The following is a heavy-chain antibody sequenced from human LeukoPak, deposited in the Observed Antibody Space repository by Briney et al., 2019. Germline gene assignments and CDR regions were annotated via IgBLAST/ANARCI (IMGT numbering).Heavy chain of an antibody. J-gene: IGHJ4*02. CDR2: VSENGGGT. CDR1: GFAFSSHA. CDR3: AKGKVNHLGAFDS. D-gene: IGHD1-14*01. V-gene: IGHV3-23*01. Sequence: GGSLRLSCAASGFAFSSHAMSWVPRAPGKGLEWVSTVSENGGGTYYADSVKGRFFISRDNSKNTLDLQMDSLRADDTAMFFCAKGKVNHLGAFDSWGLGTLVTVSS.